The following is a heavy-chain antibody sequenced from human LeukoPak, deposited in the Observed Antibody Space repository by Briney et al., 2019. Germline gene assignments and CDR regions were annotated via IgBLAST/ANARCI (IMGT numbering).Heavy chain of an antibody. D-gene: IGHD2-2*01. Sequence: PSETLSLTCTVSGGSISSGDHYWSWIRQPPGKGLEWIGEINHSGSTNYNPSLKSRVTISVDTSKNQFSLKLSSVTAADTAVYYCASRPGGYCSSTSCYAFDYWGQGTLVTVSS. V-gene: IGHV4-39*07. CDR3: ASRPGGYCSSTSCYAFDY. J-gene: IGHJ4*02. CDR1: GGSISSGDHY. CDR2: INHSGST.